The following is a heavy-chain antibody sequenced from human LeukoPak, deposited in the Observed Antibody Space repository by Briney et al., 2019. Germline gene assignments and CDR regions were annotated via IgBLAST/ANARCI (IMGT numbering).Heavy chain of an antibody. J-gene: IGHJ4*02. Sequence: PGGSLRLSCAASGFTFSSYDIHWVRQATGKGLEWVSAIGTAGDTYYPGSVKGRFTISRENAKNSLYLQMNSLRAGDTAVYYCARGRPNQLFDYWGQGTLVTVSS. CDR1: GFTFSSYD. CDR2: IGTAGDT. D-gene: IGHD1-14*01. CDR3: ARGRPNQLFDY. V-gene: IGHV3-13*01.